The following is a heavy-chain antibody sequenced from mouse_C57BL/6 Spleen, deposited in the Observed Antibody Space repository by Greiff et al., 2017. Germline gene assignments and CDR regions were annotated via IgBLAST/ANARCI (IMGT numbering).Heavy chain of an antibody. CDR1: GYTFTSYW. CDR3: ASPEKRDYAMDY. CDR2: IHPNSGST. V-gene: IGHV1-64*01. J-gene: IGHJ4*01. Sequence: VQLQQPGAELVKPGASVKLSCKASGYTFTSYWMHWVKQRPGQGLEWIGMIHPNSGSTNYNEKFKSKATLTVDKSSSTAYMQLSSLTSEDSAVYYCASPEKRDYAMDYWGQGTSVTVSS.